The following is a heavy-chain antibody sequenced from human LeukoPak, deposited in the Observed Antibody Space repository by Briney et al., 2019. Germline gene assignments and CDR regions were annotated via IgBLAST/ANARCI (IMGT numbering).Heavy chain of an antibody. Sequence: GGSLRLSCEASGFTFSSYAMNWVRQAPGKGLEWVSAIVGSGVDTYYADSVKGRFTISRDNSKNTLFLQMNSLRAEDTAVYYCAKGISSSFYYWGQGTLVTVSS. J-gene: IGHJ4*02. V-gene: IGHV3-23*01. D-gene: IGHD6-13*01. CDR3: AKGISSSFYY. CDR1: GFTFSSYA. CDR2: IVGSGVDT.